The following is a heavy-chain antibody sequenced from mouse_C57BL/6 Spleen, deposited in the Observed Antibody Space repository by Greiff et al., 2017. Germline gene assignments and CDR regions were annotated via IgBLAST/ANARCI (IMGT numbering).Heavy chain of an antibody. CDR3: ARNWGGGFAY. D-gene: IGHD4-1*01. Sequence: EVKLQQSGPELVKPGASVKILCKASGYTFTDYNMDWVKQSHGKSLEWMGDINPNNGATIYNQKFKGKATVTVDKSSSTAYMELRSLTSEDTAVYYCARNWGGGFAYWGQGTLVTVSA. J-gene: IGHJ3*01. V-gene: IGHV1-18*01. CDR1: GYTFTDYN. CDR2: INPNNGAT.